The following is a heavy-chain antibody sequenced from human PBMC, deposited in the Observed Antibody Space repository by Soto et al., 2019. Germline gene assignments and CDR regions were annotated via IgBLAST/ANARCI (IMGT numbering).Heavy chain of an antibody. D-gene: IGHD7-27*01. V-gene: IGHV4-39*01. CDR1: GGSISSSSYY. J-gene: IGHJ6*02. Sequence: SDTLSLTCTVSGGSISSSSYYWGWIRQPPGKGLEWIGSIYYSGSTYYNPSLKSRVTISVDTSKNQFSLKLSSVTAADTAVYYCARPGTGNYYSYYGMDVWGQGPTVS. CDR2: IYYSGST. CDR3: ARPGTGNYYSYYGMDV.